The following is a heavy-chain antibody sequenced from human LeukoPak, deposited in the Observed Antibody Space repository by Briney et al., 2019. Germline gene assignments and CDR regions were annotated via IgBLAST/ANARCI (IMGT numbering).Heavy chain of an antibody. CDR2: NNHSGST. V-gene: IGHV4-34*01. Sequence: SETLSLTCAVYGGSFSGYYWSWIRQPPGKGLEWIGENNHSGSTNYNPSLKSRVTISVDTSKNQFSLKLGSVTAADTAVYYCASSGNYDFAYFDYWGQGTLVTVSS. J-gene: IGHJ4*02. CDR3: ASSGNYDFAYFDY. D-gene: IGHD3-3*01. CDR1: GGSFSGYY.